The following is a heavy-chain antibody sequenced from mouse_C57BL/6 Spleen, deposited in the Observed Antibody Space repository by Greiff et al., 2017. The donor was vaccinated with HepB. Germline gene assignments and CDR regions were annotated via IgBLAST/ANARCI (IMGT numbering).Heavy chain of an antibody. V-gene: IGHV8-12*01. Sequence: LQQSGPGILQSSQTLSLTCSFSGFSLSTSGMGVSWIRQPSGKGLEWLAHIYWDDDKRYNPSLKSRLTISKDTSRNQVFLKITSVDTADTATYYCARVIVTNFYAMDYWGQGTSVTVSS. CDR3: ARVIVTNFYAMDY. CDR2: IYWDDDK. D-gene: IGHD2-5*01. CDR1: GFSLSTSGMG. J-gene: IGHJ4*01.